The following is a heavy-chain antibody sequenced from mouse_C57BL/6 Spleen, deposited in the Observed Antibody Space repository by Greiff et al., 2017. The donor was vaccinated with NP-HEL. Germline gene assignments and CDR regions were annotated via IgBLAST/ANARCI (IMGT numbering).Heavy chain of an antibody. CDR3: TTPARITTVVPHFDY. Sequence: VQLKESGAELVRPGASVKLSCTASGFNIKDYYMHWVKQRPEQGLEWIGRIDPEDGDTEYAPKFQGKATMTADTPSNTAYLQLSSLTSEDTAVYYCTTPARITTVVPHFDYWGQGTTLTVSS. CDR1: GFNIKDYY. V-gene: IGHV14-1*01. J-gene: IGHJ2*01. CDR2: IDPEDGDT. D-gene: IGHD1-1*01.